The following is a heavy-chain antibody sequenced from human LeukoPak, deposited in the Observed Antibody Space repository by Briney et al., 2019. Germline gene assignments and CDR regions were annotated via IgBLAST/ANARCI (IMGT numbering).Heavy chain of an antibody. J-gene: IGHJ4*02. V-gene: IGHV3-30*01. Sequence: PGRSLRLSCTTSGLTFGDYAMSWVRQAPGKGLERVAVISYDGSNKYYADSVKGRVTISRDNSKNTLYLQMNSLRAEDTAVYYCARAVDSGWYYDYWGQGTLVTVSS. CDR1: GLTFGDYA. D-gene: IGHD6-19*01. CDR2: ISYDGSNK. CDR3: ARAVDSGWYYDY.